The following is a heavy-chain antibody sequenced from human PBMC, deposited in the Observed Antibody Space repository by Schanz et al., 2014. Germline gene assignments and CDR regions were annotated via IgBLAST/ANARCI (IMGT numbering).Heavy chain of an antibody. CDR3: AGDCASGRYYSDY. CDR2: ITYDGSNK. CDR1: GFTFSRHA. V-gene: IGHV3-30*09. J-gene: IGHJ4*02. D-gene: IGHD1-26*01. Sequence: QVELVESGGGVVQPGRSLRLSCAASGFTFSRHAMHWVRQAAGKGLEWVAAITYDGSNKYYAESVKGRFAISRDNSKDTLYLQMNSLRTEDTAVYYCAGDCASGRYYSDYWGQGALVTFSS.